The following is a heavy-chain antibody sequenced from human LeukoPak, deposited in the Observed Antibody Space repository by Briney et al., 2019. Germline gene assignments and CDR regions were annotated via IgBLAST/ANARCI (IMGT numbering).Heavy chain of an antibody. CDR2: INHSGST. CDR1: GGSFSGYY. Sequence: SETLSLTCAVYGGSFSGYYWSWIRQPPGKGLEWIGEINHSGSTNYNPSLKSRVTISVDTSKNQFSLKLSSVTAADTAVYYCARVGSGDPTDYYYMDVWGKGTTVTISS. J-gene: IGHJ6*03. D-gene: IGHD7-27*01. V-gene: IGHV4-34*01. CDR3: ARVGSGDPTDYYYMDV.